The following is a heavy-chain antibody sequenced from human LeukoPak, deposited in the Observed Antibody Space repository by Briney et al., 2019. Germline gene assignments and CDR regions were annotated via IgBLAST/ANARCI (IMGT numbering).Heavy chain of an antibody. CDR2: IYYSGIT. J-gene: IGHJ4*02. Sequence: KASETLSLTCSVSGGSISTYYWSWIRQPPGKGLEWIGYIYYSGITRYNPSLKSRLTISVDTSKNQFSLELGSVTAADTAVYYCARVGSYSFDCWGQGTLVTVSA. D-gene: IGHD6-13*01. CDR1: GGSISTYY. CDR3: ARVGSYSFDC. V-gene: IGHV4-59*01.